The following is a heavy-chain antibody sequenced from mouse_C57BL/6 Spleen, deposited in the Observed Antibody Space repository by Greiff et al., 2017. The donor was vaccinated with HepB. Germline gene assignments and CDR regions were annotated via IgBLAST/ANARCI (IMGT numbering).Heavy chain of an antibody. Sequence: QVTLKESGPGILQPSQTLSLTCSFSGFSLSTFGMGVGWIRQPSGKGLEWLAHIWWDDDKYYNPALKSRLTISKDTSKNQVFLKIANVDTAATATYYCARNGNYGSFYYFDYWGQGTTLTVSS. V-gene: IGHV8-8*01. D-gene: IGHD1-1*01. CDR2: IWWDDDK. J-gene: IGHJ2*01. CDR1: GFSLSTFGMG. CDR3: ARNGNYGSFYYFDY.